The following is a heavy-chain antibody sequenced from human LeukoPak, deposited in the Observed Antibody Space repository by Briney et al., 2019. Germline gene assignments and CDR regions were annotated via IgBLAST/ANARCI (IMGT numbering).Heavy chain of an antibody. Sequence: AASVKVSCKASGYTFTGYYMHWVRQAPGQGLEWMGRIIPILGIANYAQKFQGRVTITADKSTSTAYMELSSLRSEDTAVYYCARDPTAMVSGAFDIWGQGTMVTVSS. J-gene: IGHJ3*02. CDR1: GYTFTGYY. CDR3: ARDPTAMVSGAFDI. D-gene: IGHD5-18*01. CDR2: IIPILGIA. V-gene: IGHV1-69*04.